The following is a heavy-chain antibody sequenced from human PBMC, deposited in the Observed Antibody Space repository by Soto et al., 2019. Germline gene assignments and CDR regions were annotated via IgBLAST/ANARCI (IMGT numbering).Heavy chain of an antibody. D-gene: IGHD3-16*01. CDR1: GGTFSDFA. Sequence: QVQLVQSGAEMRKPGSSLRVSCKASGGTFSDFAFSWVRQAPGQGLEWMGGIVPRFGSPNYAPKFGGRVTISADTYTSTVYMEVSSLRFDDTAVYFCARDRIQLRLGKYSLHGMAVLGQGTTLTVSS. CDR2: IVPRFGSP. V-gene: IGHV1-69*06. J-gene: IGHJ6*02. CDR3: ARDRIQLRLGKYSLHGMAV.